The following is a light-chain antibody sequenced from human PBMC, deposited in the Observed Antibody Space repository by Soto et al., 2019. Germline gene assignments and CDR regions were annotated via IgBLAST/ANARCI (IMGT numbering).Light chain of an antibody. V-gene: IGKV3-20*01. Sequence: EIVLTQSPCTLSLSPGERATLSCRASQSVSSSYLAWYQQKPGQAPRLLIYGASSRATGIPERFSGSGSGTDFTLTISRLEPEDFALYYCQQYGSSRWTFGQGTKVDIK. CDR3: QQYGSSRWT. CDR2: GAS. CDR1: QSVSSSY. J-gene: IGKJ1*01.